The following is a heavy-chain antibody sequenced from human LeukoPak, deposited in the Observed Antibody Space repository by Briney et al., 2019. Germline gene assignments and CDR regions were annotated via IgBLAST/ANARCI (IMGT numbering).Heavy chain of an antibody. V-gene: IGHV5-51*01. CDR2: IYPADSDI. J-gene: IGHJ4*02. CDR1: GYRFTSYW. D-gene: IGHD6-25*01. Sequence: GESLKISCKGSGYRFTSYWIGWVRQIPGKGLEWMAIIYPADSDIRYSPSFQGQVTISADKSISTAYLQWSSLKASDTAMYYCARSLTAAAGDYWGQGTLVTVSS. CDR3: ARSLTAAAGDY.